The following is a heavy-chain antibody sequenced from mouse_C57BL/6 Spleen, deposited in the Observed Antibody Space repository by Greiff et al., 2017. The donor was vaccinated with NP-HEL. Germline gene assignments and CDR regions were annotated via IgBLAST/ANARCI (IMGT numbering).Heavy chain of an antibody. V-gene: IGHV1-61*01. CDR1: GYTFTSYW. J-gene: IGHJ3*01. D-gene: IGHD1-1*01. CDR2: IYPSDSET. Sequence: QVQLQQPGAELVRPGSSVKLSCKASGYTFTSYWMDWVKQRPGQGLEWIGNIYPSDSETHYNQKFKDKATLTVDKSSSTAYMQLSSLTSEDSAVYYCARGVYYYGSSYFFAYWGQGTLVTVSA. CDR3: ARGVYYYGSSYFFAY.